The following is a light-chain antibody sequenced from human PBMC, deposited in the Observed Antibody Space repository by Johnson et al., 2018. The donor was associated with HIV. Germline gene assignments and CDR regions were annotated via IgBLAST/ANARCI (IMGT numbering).Light chain of an antibody. CDR2: DNN. CDR1: SSNIGNNY. J-gene: IGLJ1*01. Sequence: VLTQPPSVSAAPGQKVTISCSGSSSNIGNNYVSWYQQLPGTAPKLLIYDNNKRPSGIPDRFSGSKSGTSATLGITGLQTGDEADYYCGTWDSRLVFYVFGTGTKVTVL. V-gene: IGLV1-51*01. CDR3: GTWDSRLVFYV.